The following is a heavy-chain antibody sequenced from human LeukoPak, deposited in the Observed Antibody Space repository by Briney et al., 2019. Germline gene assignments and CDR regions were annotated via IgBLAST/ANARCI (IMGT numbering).Heavy chain of an antibody. Sequence: PSEILSLTCTVSGASIGSGSYYWIWIRQSAGKGLEWIGRVDVRRNTKYNASLKGRITMSLDTSKNHFSLNVTSLTAADTAVYYCARVRTSMDRGFQHAFDIWGQGIMVTVS. D-gene: IGHD3-10*01. CDR3: ARVRTSMDRGFQHAFDI. CDR1: GASIGSGSYY. CDR2: VDVRRNT. V-gene: IGHV4-61*02. J-gene: IGHJ3*02.